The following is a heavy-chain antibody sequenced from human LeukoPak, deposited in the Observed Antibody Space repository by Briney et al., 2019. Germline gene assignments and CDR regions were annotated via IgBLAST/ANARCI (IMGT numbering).Heavy chain of an antibody. D-gene: IGHD2-15*01. CDR2: INISSSYI. CDR3: ARDDHCSGGSCYSAAFDI. Sequence: PWESLRLSCAASGFTFSSYSMNWVRQAPGKGLEWVSSINISSSYIYYADSVKGRFTISRDNAKNSLYLQMNSLRAEDTAVYYCARDDHCSGGSCYSAAFDIWGQGTMVTVSS. J-gene: IGHJ3*02. V-gene: IGHV3-21*01. CDR1: GFTFSSYS.